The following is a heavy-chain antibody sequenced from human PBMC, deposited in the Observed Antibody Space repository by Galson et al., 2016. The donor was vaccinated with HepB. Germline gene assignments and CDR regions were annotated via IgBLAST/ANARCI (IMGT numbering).Heavy chain of an antibody. CDR2: INQDGSVR. Sequence: SLRLSCAASGFIFSRYWMTWVRQAPGKGLEWVANINQDGSVRYYVDPVKGRFTISRDNAKSSVYLQMNSLRAEDTAVYYCARAIGAADAYWGQGTLVIVSS. CDR3: ARAIGAADAY. CDR1: GFIFSRYW. V-gene: IGHV3-7*01. J-gene: IGHJ4*02. D-gene: IGHD6-13*01.